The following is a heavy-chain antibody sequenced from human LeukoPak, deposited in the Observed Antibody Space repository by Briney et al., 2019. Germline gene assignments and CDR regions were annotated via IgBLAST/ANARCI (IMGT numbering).Heavy chain of an antibody. Sequence: GESLKISCQGSGYKFTNYWIAWVRQMPGKGLEWMGSIYPDDSDTRYSPSFQGQVIISADRSSSSAYLQWSSLKASDTAMYFCARGGNYDYYYYFLDVPLRGTTVTVSS. CDR2: IYPDDSDT. J-gene: IGHJ6*03. D-gene: IGHD3-16*01. V-gene: IGHV5-51*01. CDR1: GYKFTNYW. CDR3: ARGGNYDYYYYFLDV.